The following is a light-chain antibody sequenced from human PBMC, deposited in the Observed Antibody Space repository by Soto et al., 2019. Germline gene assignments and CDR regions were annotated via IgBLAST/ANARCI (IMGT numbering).Light chain of an antibody. V-gene: IGLV1-40*01. CDR1: SSNIGAGYD. Sequence: QPVLTQPPSVSGAPGQRVSISCTGSSSNIGAGYDVHWYQQLPGTAPKLLIYGNSNRPSGVPDRFSGSKSGTSASLAITGLQAEDEADYYCQSYDSSLSGYVFGIGTKVTVL. J-gene: IGLJ1*01. CDR2: GNS. CDR3: QSYDSSLSGYV.